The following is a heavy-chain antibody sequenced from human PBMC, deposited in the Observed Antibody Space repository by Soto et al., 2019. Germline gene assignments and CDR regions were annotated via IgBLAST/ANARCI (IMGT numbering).Heavy chain of an antibody. CDR3: ARGDSTVSSVLDY. CDR1: GGPFSSGGYY. D-gene: IGHD4-17*01. V-gene: IGHV4-31*03. CDR2: IYQNGDT. Sequence: LSLTCTVSGGPFSSGGYYWSWIRQEPGKGLEWIGYIYQNGDTSYNPSLKSRVTISADTSKTQFSLKLSSVTAADTAVYYCARGDSTVSSVLDYWGQGMLVTVSS. J-gene: IGHJ4*02.